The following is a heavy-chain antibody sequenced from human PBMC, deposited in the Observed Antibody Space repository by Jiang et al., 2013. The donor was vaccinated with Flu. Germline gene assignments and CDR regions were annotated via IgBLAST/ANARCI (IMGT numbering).Heavy chain of an antibody. Sequence: LLKPSETLSLTCTVSGGSISSSSYYWGWIRQPPGKGLEWIGSIYYSGSTYYNPSLKSRVTISVDTSKNQFSLKLSSVTAADTAVYYCARQAPAVAGSNWFDHWGQGTLVAVSS. CDR2: IYYSGST. CDR3: ARQAPAVAGSNWFDH. D-gene: IGHD6-19*01. CDR1: GGSISSSSYY. J-gene: IGHJ5*02. V-gene: IGHV4-39*07.